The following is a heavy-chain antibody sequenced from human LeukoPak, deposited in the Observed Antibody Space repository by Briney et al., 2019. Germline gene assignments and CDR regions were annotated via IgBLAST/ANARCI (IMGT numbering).Heavy chain of an antibody. V-gene: IGHV4-59*01. Sequence: PSETLSLTCTVSGGSLSSYYWSWIRQPPGKGLEWIGYIYYSGSTNYNPSLKSRVTISVDTSKNQFSLKLSSVTAADTAVYYCARVHTGIAAAVFDPWGQGTLVTVSS. CDR2: IYYSGST. CDR1: GGSLSSYY. D-gene: IGHD6-13*01. CDR3: ARVHTGIAAAVFDP. J-gene: IGHJ5*02.